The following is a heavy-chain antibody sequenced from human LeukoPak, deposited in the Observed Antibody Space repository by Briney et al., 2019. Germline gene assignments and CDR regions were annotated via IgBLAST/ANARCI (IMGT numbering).Heavy chain of an antibody. J-gene: IGHJ5*02. Sequence: SQTLSLTCAISGDSFSSNSAAWTWIRQSPSRGLEWLGRTYYRSKWYNDYAVSVKSRITINPNTSKNQFSLQLNSVTPEDTAVYYCARVTDCGGDCYWDWFDPWGQGTLVTVSS. CDR3: ARVTDCGGDCYWDWFDP. CDR2: TYYRSKWYN. V-gene: IGHV6-1*01. CDR1: GDSFSSNSAA. D-gene: IGHD2-21*02.